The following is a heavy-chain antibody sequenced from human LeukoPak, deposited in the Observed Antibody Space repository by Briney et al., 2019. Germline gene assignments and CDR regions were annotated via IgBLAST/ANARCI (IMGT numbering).Heavy chain of an antibody. J-gene: IGHJ5*02. V-gene: IGHV1-8*01. D-gene: IGHD1-14*01. Sequence: ASVKVSCKASGYTFTSYDINWVRQAPGQGLEWMGWMNPNNDNRVYAQKFQGRLTMTRNTSISTAYMELSSLRSEDTAMYYCATTTVLAPHREFDPWGQGTLVTVSS. CDR3: ATTTVLAPHREFDP. CDR2: MNPNNDNR. CDR1: GYTFTSYD.